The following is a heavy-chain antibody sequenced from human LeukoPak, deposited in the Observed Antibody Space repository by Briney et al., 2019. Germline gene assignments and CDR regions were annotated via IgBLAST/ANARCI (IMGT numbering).Heavy chain of an antibody. D-gene: IGHD6-6*01. CDR2: IWYDGSNK. V-gene: IGHV3-33*01. CDR3: ASGHSSSSFDY. Sequence: GGSLRLSCAASGFTFSSYGMHWVRQAPGKGLEWVAVIWYDGSNKYYADSVKGRFTTSRDNSKNTLYLQMNSLRAEDTAVYYCASGHSSSSFDYWGEGTLVTVSS. J-gene: IGHJ4*02. CDR1: GFTFSSYG.